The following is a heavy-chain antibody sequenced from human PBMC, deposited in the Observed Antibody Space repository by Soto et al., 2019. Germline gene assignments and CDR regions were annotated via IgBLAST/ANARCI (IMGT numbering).Heavy chain of an antibody. Sequence: SEPLSLTCTVSGGSISSSNYYWAWIRQPPGKGLEWIGNIYYTEGTYYNPSLKSRVTISVDTSKNQVSLRLFSVTAADTAVYYCVSAAKWELLFDYWGQGTLVTVSS. CDR2: IYYTEGT. CDR1: GGSISSSNYY. V-gene: IGHV4-39*01. CDR3: VSAAKWELLFDY. J-gene: IGHJ4*02. D-gene: IGHD1-26*01.